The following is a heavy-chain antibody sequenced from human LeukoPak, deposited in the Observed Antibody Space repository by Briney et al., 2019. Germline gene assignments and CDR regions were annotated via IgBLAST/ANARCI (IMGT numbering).Heavy chain of an antibody. CDR1: GFMFSGSP. Sequence: GGSLRLSCAASGFMFSGSPMHWVRQASGKGLEWVGHIRSKANNYATIYAASVKGRFTISRDDSKNTAYLQMNSLKTEDTAVYYCGKDLLSDSSAWYLTPFDYWGQGTLVTVSS. CDR3: GKDLLSDSSAWYLTPFDY. D-gene: IGHD6-19*01. J-gene: IGHJ4*02. CDR2: IRSKANNYAT. V-gene: IGHV3-73*01.